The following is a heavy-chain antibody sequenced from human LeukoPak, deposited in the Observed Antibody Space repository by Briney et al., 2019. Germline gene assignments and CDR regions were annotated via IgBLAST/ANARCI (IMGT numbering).Heavy chain of an antibody. Sequence: GGSLRLSCAASGFTFSSYNMNWVRQAPGKGLEWVSYISSSRITIHYADSVKGRFTISRDSAKNSLYLQMNSLRAEDTAVYYCAREADFWSGYSTRVFDYWGQGTLVTVSS. CDR1: GFTFSSYN. CDR2: ISSSRITI. J-gene: IGHJ4*02. V-gene: IGHV3-48*01. CDR3: AREADFWSGYSTRVFDY. D-gene: IGHD3-3*01.